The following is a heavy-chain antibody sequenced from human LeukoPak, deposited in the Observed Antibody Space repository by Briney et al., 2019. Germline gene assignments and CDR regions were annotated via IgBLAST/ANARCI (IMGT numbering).Heavy chain of an antibody. CDR3: ARRRSVATITFDY. CDR1: GGSFSGYY. Sequence: SETLSLTCAVYGGSFSGYYWSWIRQPPGKGLEWIGEINHSGSTNYNPSLKSRVTISVDTSKNQFSLKLSSVTAADTAVCYCARRRSVATITFDYWGQGTLVTVSS. J-gene: IGHJ4*02. D-gene: IGHD5-12*01. CDR2: INHSGST. V-gene: IGHV4-34*01.